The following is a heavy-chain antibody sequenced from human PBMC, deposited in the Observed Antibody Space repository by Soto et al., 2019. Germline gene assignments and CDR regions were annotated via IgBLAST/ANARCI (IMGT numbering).Heavy chain of an antibody. D-gene: IGHD2-2*01. J-gene: IGHJ4*02. CDR1: GVSFSDYY. CDR3: ARYASLSCADH. CDR2: IGGVTDYA. V-gene: IGHV3-11*06. Sequence: QVQLVESGGGLVKPGGSLRLSCAASGVSFSDYYMIWMRQAPGKGLEWISYIGGVTDYANYADSVRGRFTISRDKTKKVLFLQMSSLRAEDTAVYYCARYASLSCADHWGQGTLVIVSS.